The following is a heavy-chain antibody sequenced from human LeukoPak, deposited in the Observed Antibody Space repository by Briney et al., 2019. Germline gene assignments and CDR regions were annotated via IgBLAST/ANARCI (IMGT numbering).Heavy chain of an antibody. CDR2: ISYDGSNK. D-gene: IGHD2-21*02. V-gene: IGHV3-30*03. J-gene: IGHJ3*02. Sequence: GRSLRLSCVASGFTFSRHDMDWVRQAPGKRLEWVAVISYDGSNKYYVDSVKGRFTISRDNAKNSLYLQMNSLRAEDTAVYYCATYCGGDRYSPHDAFDIWGQGTMVTVSS. CDR1: GFTFSRHD. CDR3: ATYCGGDRYSPHDAFDI.